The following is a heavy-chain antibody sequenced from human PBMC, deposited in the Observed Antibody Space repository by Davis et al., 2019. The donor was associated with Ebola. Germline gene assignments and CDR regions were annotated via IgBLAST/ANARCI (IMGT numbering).Heavy chain of an antibody. CDR3: ARCVDGAHADS. V-gene: IGHV1-8*01. J-gene: IGHJ5*01. CDR1: GYSFTSYE. D-gene: IGHD5-12*01. CDR2: MNPNSGNT. Sequence: ASVKVSCKASGYSFTSYEINWVRQATGQGLEWMGWMNPNSGNTGYAQKFQGRVSMTRTTSISTAFMELTSLRSEDTAVYYCARCVDGAHADSWAQGTLVTVSS.